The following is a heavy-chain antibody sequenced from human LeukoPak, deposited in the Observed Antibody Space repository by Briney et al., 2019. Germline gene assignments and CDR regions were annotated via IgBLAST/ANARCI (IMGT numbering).Heavy chain of an antibody. CDR2: ISWNSGSI. J-gene: IGHJ6*02. Sequence: GRSLRLSCAASGFTFDDYAMHWVRQAPGKGLEWVSGISWNSGSIGYADSVKGRFTISRDNAKNSLYLQMNSLRAEDTAVYYCAKDQGGSYKYYYYYGMDVWGQGTTVTVSS. CDR3: AKDQGGSYKYYYYYGMDV. V-gene: IGHV3-9*01. CDR1: GFTFDDYA. D-gene: IGHD1-26*01.